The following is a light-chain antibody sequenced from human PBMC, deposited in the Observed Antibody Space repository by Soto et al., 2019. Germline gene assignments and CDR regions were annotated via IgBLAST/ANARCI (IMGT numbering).Light chain of an antibody. CDR3: HQFHKYPTST. CDR2: AQX. Sequence: IVLTQSPATLTLSPGERATLAXRVSQSVITYLAWYQQKPGQXTRLLXXAQXNRATGIPARFIGSGSGKDYTLTLSSLEPEEFATYYCHQFHKYPTSTFGQGTRLEIK. V-gene: IGKV3-11*01. CDR1: QSVITY. J-gene: IGKJ5*01.